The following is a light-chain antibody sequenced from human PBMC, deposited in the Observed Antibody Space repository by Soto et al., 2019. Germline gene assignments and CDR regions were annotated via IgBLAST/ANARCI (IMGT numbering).Light chain of an antibody. Sequence: SARNQPASASGSPGQPVTISCTGTSSDVGGYNYVSWYQQHPGKAPKLMIYEVSKRPSGVPDRFSGSKSGNTASLTVSGLQAEEEADYYCSSYAGSKGVFGTGTKVTV. CDR2: EVS. CDR1: SSDVGGYNY. CDR3: SSYAGSKGV. J-gene: IGLJ1*01. V-gene: IGLV2-8*01.